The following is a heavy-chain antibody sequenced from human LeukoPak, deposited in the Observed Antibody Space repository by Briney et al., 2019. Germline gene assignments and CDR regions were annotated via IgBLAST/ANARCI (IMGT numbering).Heavy chain of an antibody. CDR3: ARELEGIIAAAASEFDY. D-gene: IGHD6-13*01. CDR1: GFTFSRYW. J-gene: IGHJ4*02. V-gene: IGHV3-7*01. Sequence: PGGSLRLSCAASGFTFSRYWMSWVRQAPGKWLEWVANIKEDGSREYYVDSVKGRFTISRDNAKNSLYLQMNSLRAEDTAVYYCARELEGIIAAAASEFDYWGQGTLVTVSS. CDR2: IKEDGSRE.